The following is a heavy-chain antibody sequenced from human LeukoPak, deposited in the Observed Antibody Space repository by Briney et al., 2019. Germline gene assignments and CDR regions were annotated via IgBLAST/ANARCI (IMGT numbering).Heavy chain of an antibody. CDR2: IYHSGST. J-gene: IGHJ4*02. CDR1: GYSISSGYY. D-gene: IGHD3-16*02. CDR3: ARHRTASDY. V-gene: IGHV4-38-2*02. Sequence: SETLSLTCTVSGYSISSGYYWGWIRQPPGKGMDWIGSIYHSGSTYYNPSLKSRVTISVDTSKNQFSLKLSSVTAADTAVYYCARHRTASDYWGQGTLVTVSS.